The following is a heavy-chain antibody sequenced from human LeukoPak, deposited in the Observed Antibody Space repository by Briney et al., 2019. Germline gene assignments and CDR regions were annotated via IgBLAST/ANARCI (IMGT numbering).Heavy chain of an antibody. Sequence: GGSLRLSCAASGFTFSSYAMHWVRQAPGKGLEWVAVISYDGSNKYYADSVKGRFTISRDNSKNTLYLQMNSLRPEDTAIYYCARGFGKAAADVFGGYTMDVWGQGTTVTVSS. CDR2: ISYDGSNK. J-gene: IGHJ6*02. V-gene: IGHV3-30*14. CDR1: GFTFSSYA. D-gene: IGHD6-13*01. CDR3: ARGFGKAAADVFGGYTMDV.